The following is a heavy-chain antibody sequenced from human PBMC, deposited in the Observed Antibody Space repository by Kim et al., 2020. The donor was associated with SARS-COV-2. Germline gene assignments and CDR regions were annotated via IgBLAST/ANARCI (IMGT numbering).Heavy chain of an antibody. CDR2: IYYSGST. CDR1: GGSISSYY. V-gene: IGHV4-59*01. Sequence: SETLSLTCTVSGGSISSYYWSWIRQPPGKGLEWIGYIYYSGSTNYNPSLKSRVTISVDTSKNQFSLKLSSVTAADTAVYYCARGGISSWSNWFDPWGQGT. J-gene: IGHJ5*02. D-gene: IGHD6-13*01. CDR3: ARGGISSWSNWFDP.